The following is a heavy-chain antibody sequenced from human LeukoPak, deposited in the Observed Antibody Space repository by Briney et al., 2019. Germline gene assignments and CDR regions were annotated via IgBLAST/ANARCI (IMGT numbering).Heavy chain of an antibody. V-gene: IGHV4-39*01. J-gene: IGHJ4*02. CDR3: ARPYEQQLAPFDY. CDR2: IYYSGST. CDR1: GGSISSSSYY. Sequence: SGTLSLTCTVSGGSISSSSYYWGWIRQPPGKGLEWIGSIYYSGSTYYNPSLKSRVTISVNTSKNQFSLKLSSVTAADTAVYYCARPYEQQLAPFDYWGQGTLVTVSS. D-gene: IGHD6-13*01.